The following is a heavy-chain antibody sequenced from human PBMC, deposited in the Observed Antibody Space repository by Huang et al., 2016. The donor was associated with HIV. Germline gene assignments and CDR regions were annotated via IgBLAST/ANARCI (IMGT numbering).Heavy chain of an antibody. V-gene: IGHV7-4-1*02. CDR2: INTDTGDP. CDR3: SSGEKSNGFDH. D-gene: IGHD6-19*01. Sequence: QVQLVQSESDLKKPGASVKVSCKVSGYTFSDYAINWVRQAPGQGLEWMGWINTDTGDPTYGPGFRGRFVFSMDTSLSTAFLQISSLESDDSALYYCSSGEKSNGFDHWGQGTLVTVSS. CDR1: GYTFSDYA. J-gene: IGHJ4*02.